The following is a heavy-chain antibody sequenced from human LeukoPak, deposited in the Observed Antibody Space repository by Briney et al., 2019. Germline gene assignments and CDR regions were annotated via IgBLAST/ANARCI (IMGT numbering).Heavy chain of an antibody. CDR1: GFTFSNYA. V-gene: IGHV3-23*01. J-gene: IGHJ5*01. CDR2: LSDNGGSP. Sequence: PGGSLRLSCAASGFTFSNYAMSWVRQAPGKGLEWVSSLSDNGGSPYYADSVKGRFTISRDNSKNTLCLHMNSLRVEDTAVYYCAKDPETYSSRWFDSWGQGTLVTVSS. CDR3: AKDPETYSSRWFDS. D-gene: IGHD2-21*01.